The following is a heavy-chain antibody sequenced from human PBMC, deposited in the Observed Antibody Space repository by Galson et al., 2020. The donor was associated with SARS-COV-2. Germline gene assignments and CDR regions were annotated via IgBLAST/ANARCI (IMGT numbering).Heavy chain of an antibody. V-gene: IGHV3-30*01. D-gene: IGHD3-3*01. CDR2: ISYDGSNK. J-gene: IGHJ4*02. CDR3: AMERLLSASFDY. Sequence: LRLSCAASGFTFSSYAMHWVRQAPGKGLEWVAVISYDGSNKYYADSVKGRFTISRDNSKNTLYLQMNSLRAEDTAVYYCAMERLLSASFDYWGQGTLVTVSS. CDR1: GFTFSSYA.